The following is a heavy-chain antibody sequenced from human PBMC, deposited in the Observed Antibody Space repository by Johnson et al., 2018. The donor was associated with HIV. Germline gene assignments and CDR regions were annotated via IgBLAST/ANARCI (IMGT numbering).Heavy chain of an antibody. CDR2: IWYDGSNK. CDR1: GFTFSSYG. J-gene: IGHJ3*02. Sequence: QVKLVESGGGVVQPGRSLRLSCAASGFTFSSYGMHWVRQAPGKGLEWVAVIWYDGSNKYYADSVKGRFTISRDNSKNTLYLQMNSLRAEDTAVYYCAKLVGRRITMIVDAFDIWGQGTMVTVSS. CDR3: AKLVGRRITMIVDAFDI. V-gene: IGHV3-33*06. D-gene: IGHD3-22*01.